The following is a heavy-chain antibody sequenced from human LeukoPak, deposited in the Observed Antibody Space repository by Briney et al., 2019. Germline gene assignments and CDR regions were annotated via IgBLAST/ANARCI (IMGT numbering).Heavy chain of an antibody. CDR3: ARYSGSYPIDY. V-gene: IGHV4-34*01. CDR1: GFTFSDYY. J-gene: IGHJ4*02. CDR2: INHSGST. D-gene: IGHD1-26*01. Sequence: GSLRLSCAASGFTFSDYYMSWIRQPPGKGLEWIGEINHSGSTNYNPSLKSRVTISVDTSKNQFSLKLSSVTAADTAVYYCARYSGSYPIDYWGQGTLVTVSS.